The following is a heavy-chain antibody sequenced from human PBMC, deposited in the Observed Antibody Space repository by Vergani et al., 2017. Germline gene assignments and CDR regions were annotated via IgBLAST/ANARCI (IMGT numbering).Heavy chain of an antibody. V-gene: IGHV1-18*04. CDR2: ITSYNGNT. Sequence: QVQLVQSGAEVKKPGASVKVSCKAPGYTFTSYRTTWGRKAPGQGREWMGWITSYNGNTNYAQNLQGRVTMTTDTSTSTAYTELRSLRADDTAVYYCARDGLNGGYNDYWGQGTLVTVSS. CDR1: GYTFTSYR. CDR3: ARDGLNGGYNDY. D-gene: IGHD2-8*01. J-gene: IGHJ4*02.